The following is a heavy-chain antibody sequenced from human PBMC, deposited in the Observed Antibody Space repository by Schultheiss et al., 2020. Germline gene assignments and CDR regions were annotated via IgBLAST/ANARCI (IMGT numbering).Heavy chain of an antibody. CDR2: IWLDGRNI. D-gene: IGHD5-24*01. CDR1: GFTVSSNY. Sequence: GGSLRLSCAASGFTVSSNYMSWVRQAPGKGLEWVAVIWLDGRNIYYADSVKGRFTISRDNAKNSLYLQMNSLRDEDTAVYYCARDGYNFVTIANYYYYYMDVWGKGTTVTVS. J-gene: IGHJ6*03. V-gene: IGHV3-33*08. CDR3: ARDGYNFVTIANYYYYYMDV.